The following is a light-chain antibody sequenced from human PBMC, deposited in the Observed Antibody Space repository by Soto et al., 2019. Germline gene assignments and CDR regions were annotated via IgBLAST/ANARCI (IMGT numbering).Light chain of an antibody. J-gene: IGLJ1*01. Sequence: QSARTQPASVSGSPGQSITISCTGTSSDIGDYNYVSWYQQHPGKAPKLMIYDVSNRPSGVSNRFSGSKSGTTASLTISGLQAEDEADYSCSSYTSSSTPFLFGTGTKVTV. V-gene: IGLV2-14*03. CDR3: SSYTSSSTPFL. CDR1: SSDIGDYNY. CDR2: DVS.